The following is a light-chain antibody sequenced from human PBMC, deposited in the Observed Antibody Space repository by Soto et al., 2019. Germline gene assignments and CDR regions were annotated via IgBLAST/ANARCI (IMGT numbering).Light chain of an antibody. J-gene: IGLJ2*01. CDR3: FSYAGSSTLV. CDR1: SSDVGSYKL. Sequence: QSALTQPASVSGSPGQSITISCTGTSSDVGSYKLVSWYQQHPGKAPKLMISDVSKRPSGVSNRFSGSKSGNTASLTISGLQAEDEADYYCFSYAGSSTLVFGGGTQLTVL. CDR2: DVS. V-gene: IGLV2-23*02.